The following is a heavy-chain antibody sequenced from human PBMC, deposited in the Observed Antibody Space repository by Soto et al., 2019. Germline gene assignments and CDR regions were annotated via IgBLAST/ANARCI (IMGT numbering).Heavy chain of an antibody. V-gene: IGHV4-59*01. CDR2: IYYSGST. CDR1: GGSISSYY. Sequence: SETLSLTCTVSGGSISSYYWSWIRQPPGKGLEWIGYIYYSGSTNYNPSLKSRVTISVDTSKNQFSLKLSSVTAADTAVYYCAGASDGAAPIGFDPWGQGTLVTVSS. D-gene: IGHD6-13*01. J-gene: IGHJ5*02. CDR3: AGASDGAAPIGFDP.